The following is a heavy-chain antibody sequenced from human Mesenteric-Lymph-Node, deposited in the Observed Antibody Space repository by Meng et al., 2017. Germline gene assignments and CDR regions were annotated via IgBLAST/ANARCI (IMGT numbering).Heavy chain of an antibody. CDR2: IIHGGSP. J-gene: IGHJ4*02. D-gene: IGHD2-8*02. CDR3: ARRPTGIDY. V-gene: IGHV4-34*12. CDR1: GGSLSGAY. Sequence: QVPQHAGGPGPVTLALPRSPPCTVSGGSLSGAYWNWIRQPPGKGLEWIGEIIHGGSPSYNPSLKSRVTISIDTSKNQLSLMLSSVTAADTAVYYCARRPTGIDYWGQGTLVTVSS.